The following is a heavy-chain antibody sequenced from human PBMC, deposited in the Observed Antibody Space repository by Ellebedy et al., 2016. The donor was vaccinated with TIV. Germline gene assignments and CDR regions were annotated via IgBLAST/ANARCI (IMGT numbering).Heavy chain of an antibody. J-gene: IGHJ4*02. CDR1: GGSISSYY. V-gene: IGHV4-59*08. CDR3: ARGGSAWVDTAMVPRFDY. D-gene: IGHD5-18*01. Sequence: MPSETLSLTCTVSGGSISSYYWSWIRQPPGKGLEWIGYIYYSGSTNYNPSLKSRVTISVDTSKNQFSLKLSSVTAADTAVYYCARGGSAWVDTAMVPRFDYWGQGTLVTVSS. CDR2: IYYSGST.